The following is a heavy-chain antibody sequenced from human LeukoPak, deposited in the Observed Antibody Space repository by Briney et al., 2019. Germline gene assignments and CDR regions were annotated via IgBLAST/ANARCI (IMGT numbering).Heavy chain of an antibody. Sequence: ASVKVSCKASGYTFTSYGISWVRQAPGQGLEWMGWISAYNGNTNYAQKLQGRVTMTTDTSTSTAYMELRSLRSDDTAVYYCARVEDDYGDYSAPYFDYWGQGTLITVSS. CDR1: GYTFTSYG. CDR3: ARVEDDYGDYSAPYFDY. D-gene: IGHD4-17*01. J-gene: IGHJ4*02. V-gene: IGHV1-18*01. CDR2: ISAYNGNT.